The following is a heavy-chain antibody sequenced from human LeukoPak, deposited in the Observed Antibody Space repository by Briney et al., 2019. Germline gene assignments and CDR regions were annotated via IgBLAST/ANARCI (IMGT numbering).Heavy chain of an antibody. D-gene: IGHD2-15*01. CDR2: ISGSGLRT. Sequence: GGSLRLSCAASGFIFSNYAMAWVRQTPGKGLEWVSAISGSGLRTNYADSARGRFIISRDNSKNTVDLQIDSLRAEDTAIYYCARGWTVKYYFDYWGQGTLVTVSS. CDR3: ARGWTVKYYFDY. CDR1: GFIFSNYA. V-gene: IGHV3-23*01. J-gene: IGHJ4*02.